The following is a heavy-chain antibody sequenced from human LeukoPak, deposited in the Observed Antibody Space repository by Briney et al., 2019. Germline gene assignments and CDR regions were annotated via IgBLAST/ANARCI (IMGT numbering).Heavy chain of an antibody. V-gene: IGHV4-39*07. CDR3: ARLRGAQWFRYYGMDV. D-gene: IGHD3-22*01. Sequence: SETLSLTCTVSGGSVSSGSYYWSWIRQPPGKGLEWIGEINHSGSTNYNPSLKSRVTISVDTSKNQFSLKLSSVTAADTAVYYCARLRGAQWFRYYGMDVWGQGTTVTVSS. CDR2: INHSGST. CDR1: GGSVSSGSYY. J-gene: IGHJ6*02.